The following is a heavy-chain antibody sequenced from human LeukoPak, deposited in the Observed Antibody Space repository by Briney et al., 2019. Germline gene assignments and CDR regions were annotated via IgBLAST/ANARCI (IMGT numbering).Heavy chain of an antibody. Sequence: ASVKVSCKASGYTFTNYVITWVRQAPGQGLEWMGWISAYNANTNYAQKFKGRVTMTTDTSTSTVYMELRSLRSDDTAIYYCARTDYDILTGARMDVWGKGTTVTVSS. CDR2: ISAYNANT. D-gene: IGHD3-9*01. CDR1: GYTFTNYV. V-gene: IGHV1-18*04. CDR3: ARTDYDILTGARMDV. J-gene: IGHJ6*04.